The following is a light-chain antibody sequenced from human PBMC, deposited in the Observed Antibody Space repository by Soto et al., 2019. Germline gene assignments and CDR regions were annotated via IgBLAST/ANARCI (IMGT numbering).Light chain of an antibody. CDR2: SNN. CDR3: AAWDDSLNGPV. Sequence: QAVVTQPPSASGTPGQRVTISCSGSSANIGSYTVNWYHQLPGKAPKLLIYSNNQRPSGVPDRFSGSKSGTSASLAISGLQSEDEADYYCAAWDDSLNGPVFGGGTKLTVL. J-gene: IGLJ3*02. CDR1: SANIGSYT. V-gene: IGLV1-44*01.